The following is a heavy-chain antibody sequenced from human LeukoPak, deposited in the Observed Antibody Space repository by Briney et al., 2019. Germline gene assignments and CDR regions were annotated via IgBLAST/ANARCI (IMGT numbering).Heavy chain of an antibody. J-gene: IGHJ4*02. CDR1: GGTFSCYA. D-gene: IGHD2-21*01. CDR2: VIPILDTT. V-gene: IGHV1-69*13. CDR3: AAVIRGTGYFDS. Sequence: SVKVSCKASGGTFSCYAISWVRQAPGQGLDWMGDVIPILDTTHYAQKFQGRITITADESTSTCYMEMSSLRSEDTAVYFCAAVIRGTGYFDSWGQGTLVTVSS.